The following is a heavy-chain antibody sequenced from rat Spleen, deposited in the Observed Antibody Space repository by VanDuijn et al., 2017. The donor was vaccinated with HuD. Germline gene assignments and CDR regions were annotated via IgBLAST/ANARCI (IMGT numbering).Heavy chain of an antibody. V-gene: IGHV5S23*01. Sequence: EVQLVESGGGLVQPGRSLKLSCAASGFTFSNYDMAWVRQAPTTGLEWVASISTGCGNTYYRDSVKGRFTISRDNAKSTLYLQMDSLRSEDTATYYCARHYGGYSEYVMDAWGQGASVTVSS. D-gene: IGHD1-11*01. CDR1: GFTFSNYD. CDR2: ISTGCGNT. CDR3: ARHYGGYSEYVMDA. J-gene: IGHJ4*01.